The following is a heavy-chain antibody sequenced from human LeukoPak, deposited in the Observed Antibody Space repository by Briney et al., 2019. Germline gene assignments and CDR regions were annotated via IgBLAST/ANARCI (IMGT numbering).Heavy chain of an antibody. J-gene: IGHJ4*02. Sequence: SETLSLTCTVSGGSISSSSYYWGWIRQPPGKGLEWIGEINHSGSTNYNPSLKSRVTISVDTSKNQFSLKLSSVTAADTAVYYCARGYRRGGYDRWGQGTLVTVSS. CDR2: INHSGST. CDR1: GGSISSSSYY. CDR3: ARGYRRGGYDR. D-gene: IGHD5-12*01. V-gene: IGHV4-39*07.